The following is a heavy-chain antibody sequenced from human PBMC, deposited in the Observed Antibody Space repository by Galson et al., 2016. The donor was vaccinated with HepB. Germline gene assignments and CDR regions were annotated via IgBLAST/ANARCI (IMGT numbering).Heavy chain of an antibody. CDR2: ISFDGSDE. J-gene: IGHJ6*04. CDR1: GFSFRSYA. Sequence: SLRLSCAASGFSFRSYAMHWVRQVPGKGLEWVAVISFDGSDEYYADSVKGRFTISRDNSKNTLYLQMTSLRVEDTAIYYCARDSIVGFRERGGTDVWGRGTTVIVSS. CDR3: ARDSIVGFRERGGTDV. V-gene: IGHV3-30*04. D-gene: IGHD3-10*01.